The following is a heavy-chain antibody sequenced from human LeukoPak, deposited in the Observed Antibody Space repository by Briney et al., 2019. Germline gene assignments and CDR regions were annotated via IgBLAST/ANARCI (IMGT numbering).Heavy chain of an antibody. V-gene: IGHV4-4*02. D-gene: IGHD1-26*01. CDR1: GGSISSSIW. J-gene: IGHJ3*02. CDR3: ARVGGSRNYYDAFDI. Sequence: SGTLSLTCAVSGGSISSSIWWSWVRQPPGKGLEWIGEIYHSGSTNYNPSLKSRVTISVDKSKNQFSLKLSSVTAADTAVYYCARVGGSRNYYDAFDIWGQGTMVTVSS. CDR2: IYHSGST.